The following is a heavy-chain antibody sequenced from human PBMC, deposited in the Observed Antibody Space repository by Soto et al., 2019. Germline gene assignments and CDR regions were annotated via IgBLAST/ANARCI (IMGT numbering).Heavy chain of an antibody. V-gene: IGHV4-39*01. CDR3: ARRHNWNYFDY. Sequence: PSETLSLTCTVSGDSISRGGFYWSWIRQHPGKGLEWIGHIYYTGSTYYNPSLKSRVTISVDTSKNQFSLKLSSVTAADTAVYYCARRHNWNYFDYWGQGTLVTVSS. D-gene: IGHD1-20*01. CDR2: IYYTGST. CDR1: GDSISRGGFY. J-gene: IGHJ4*02.